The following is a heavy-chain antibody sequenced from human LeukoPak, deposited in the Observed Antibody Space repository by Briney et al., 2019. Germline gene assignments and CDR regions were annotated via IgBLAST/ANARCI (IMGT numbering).Heavy chain of an antibody. CDR1: GFTFSTYR. D-gene: IGHD4/OR15-4a*01. CDR3: ATDDYGAFDY. V-gene: IGHV3-21*01. Sequence: GGSLRLSCAASGFTFSTYRMNWVRQVPGNGLEWVSSISSSSSYIYYADSVKGRFTISRDNAKNSPFLQMHSLRAEDTAVYYCATDDYGAFDYWGQGTLVTVPS. CDR2: ISSSSSYI. J-gene: IGHJ4*02.